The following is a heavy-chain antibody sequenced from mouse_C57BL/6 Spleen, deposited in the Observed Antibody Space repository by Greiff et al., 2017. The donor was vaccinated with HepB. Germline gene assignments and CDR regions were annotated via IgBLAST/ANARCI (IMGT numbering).Heavy chain of an antibody. CDR2: IDPSDSYT. CDR3: ARREEQLRLLDY. D-gene: IGHD3-2*02. CDR1: GYTFTSYW. J-gene: IGHJ2*01. Sequence: VQLQQPGAELVRPGTSVKLSCKASGYTFTSYWMHWVKQRPGQGLEWIGVIDPSDSYTNYNQKFKGKATLTVDTSSSTAYMQLSSLTSEDSAVYYCARREEQLRLLDYWGQGTTLTVSS. V-gene: IGHV1-59*01.